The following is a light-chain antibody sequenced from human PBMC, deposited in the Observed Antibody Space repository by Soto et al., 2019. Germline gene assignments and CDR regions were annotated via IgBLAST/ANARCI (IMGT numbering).Light chain of an antibody. V-gene: IGLV2-23*02. CDR1: SSDVGSYNL. CDR3: CSYAGSSTYV. J-gene: IGLJ1*01. CDR2: EVS. Sequence: QSVLTQPASVSGSPGQSITISCTGTSSDVGSYNLVSWYPQHPGKAPKLMIYEVSKRPSGVSNRFSGSKSGNTTSLTIYRLQAEDEADYYCCSYAGSSTYVFGTGTKVTVL.